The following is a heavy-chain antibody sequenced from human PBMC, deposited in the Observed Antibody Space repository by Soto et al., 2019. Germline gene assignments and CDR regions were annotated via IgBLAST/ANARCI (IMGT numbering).Heavy chain of an antibody. CDR2: ISGSGGST. Sequence: GGSLRLSCAASGFTFSSYAMSWVRQAPGKGLEWVSAISGSGGSTYYADSVKGRFTISRDNSKNTLYLQMNSLRAEDTAVYYCAKAGTGRTVTKNPYYYGMDVWGQGTTVTVSS. V-gene: IGHV3-23*01. J-gene: IGHJ6*02. D-gene: IGHD4-17*01. CDR3: AKAGTGRTVTKNPYYYGMDV. CDR1: GFTFSSYA.